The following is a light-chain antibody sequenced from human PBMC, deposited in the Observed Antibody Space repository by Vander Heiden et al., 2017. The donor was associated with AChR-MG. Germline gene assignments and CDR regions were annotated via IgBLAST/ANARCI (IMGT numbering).Light chain of an antibody. V-gene: IGKV1-39*01. CDR1: QSISNY. CDR2: AAS. J-gene: IGKJ1*01. Sequence: DIQMTQSPSSLSASVGDRVTITCRASQSISNYLNWYQQKPGKAPDLLIYAASSLQSGVPSRFSGSGSETDFTLTISSLQPEDFATYYCQQSHSLPLTFGQRTKVEIK. CDR3: QQSHSLPLT.